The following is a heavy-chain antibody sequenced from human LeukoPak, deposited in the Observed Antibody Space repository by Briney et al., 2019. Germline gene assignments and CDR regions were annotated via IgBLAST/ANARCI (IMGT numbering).Heavy chain of an antibody. Sequence: PSETLSLTCAVYGGSFSGYYWSWVRQAPGKGLEWVSSISSSSSYIYYADSVKGRFTISRDNAKNSLCLQMNSLRAEDTAVYYCASTPRADYWGQGTLVTVSS. CDR1: GGSFSGYY. CDR2: ISSSSSYI. V-gene: IGHV3-21*01. CDR3: ASTPRADY. J-gene: IGHJ4*02.